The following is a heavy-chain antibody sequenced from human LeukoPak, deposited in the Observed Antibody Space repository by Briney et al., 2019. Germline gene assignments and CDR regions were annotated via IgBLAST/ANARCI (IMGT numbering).Heavy chain of an antibody. CDR1: GGSFSGYY. CDR3: ARIIWTTPPVDSLDFDY. CDR2: INHSGST. V-gene: IGHV4-34*01. J-gene: IGHJ4*02. D-gene: IGHD3-22*01. Sequence: SETLSLTCAVYGGSFSGYYWSWIRQPPGKGLEWIGEINHSGSTNYNPSLKSRVTISVDTSKNQFSLKLSSVTAEDTAVYYCARIIWTTPPVDSLDFDYWGQGTLVTVSS.